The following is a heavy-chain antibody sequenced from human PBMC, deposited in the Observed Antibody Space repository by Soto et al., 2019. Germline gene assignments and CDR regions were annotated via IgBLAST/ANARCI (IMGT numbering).Heavy chain of an antibody. CDR2: INHSGST. Sequence: QVQLQQWGAGLLKPSETLSLTCAVYGGSFSGYYWSWIRQPPGKGLEWIGEINHSGSTNYNPSLKSRVTISVATSKNQFSLKLSSVTAADTAVYYCARARLRCLDYWGQGTLVTVSS. J-gene: IGHJ4*02. CDR3: ARARLRCLDY. CDR1: GGSFSGYY. D-gene: IGHD4-17*01. V-gene: IGHV4-34*01.